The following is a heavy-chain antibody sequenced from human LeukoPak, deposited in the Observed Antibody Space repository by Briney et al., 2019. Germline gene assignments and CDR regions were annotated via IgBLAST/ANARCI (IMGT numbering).Heavy chain of an antibody. D-gene: IGHD6-19*01. V-gene: IGHV3-23*01. CDR2: ISGSGGST. J-gene: IGHJ4*02. CDR1: GFTFSSYA. CDR3: AKGARGGGYSSGWYGGLDY. Sequence: PGGSLRLSCAASGFTFSSYAMSWVRQAPGKGLEWVSAISGSGGSTYYADSVKGRFTTSRDTSKNTLYLQMNSLRAEDTAVYYCAKGARGGGYSSGWYGGLDYWGQGTLVTVSS.